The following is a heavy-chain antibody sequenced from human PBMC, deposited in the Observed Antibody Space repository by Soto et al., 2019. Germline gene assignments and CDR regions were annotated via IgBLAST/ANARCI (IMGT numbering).Heavy chain of an antibody. D-gene: IGHD6-19*01. Sequence: GGSLRLSCAASGFTFSSYAMSWVRQAPGKGLEWVPAISGSGGSTYYADSVKGRFTISRDNSKNTLYLQMNSLRAEDTAVYYCAKGLYPRYSSGWYFDYWGQGTLVTVSS. V-gene: IGHV3-23*01. CDR2: ISGSGGST. CDR3: AKGLYPRYSSGWYFDY. J-gene: IGHJ4*02. CDR1: GFTFSSYA.